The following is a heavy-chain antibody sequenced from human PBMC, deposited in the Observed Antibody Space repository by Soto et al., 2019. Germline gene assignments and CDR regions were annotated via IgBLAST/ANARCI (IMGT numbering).Heavy chain of an antibody. Sequence: EVQLVESGGGLVQPGGSLRLSCAASGFTFSDYWMSWVRQAPGKGPEWVANIRGDGSENYYVDSVKGRFTISRDNAKSTLFLQMNSLRAEDTAVYYCARCAGAVPGSNWGQGTLVTVSP. J-gene: IGHJ4*02. CDR2: IRGDGSEN. V-gene: IGHV3-7*05. CDR1: GFTFSDYW. CDR3: ARCAGAVPGSN. D-gene: IGHD6-19*01.